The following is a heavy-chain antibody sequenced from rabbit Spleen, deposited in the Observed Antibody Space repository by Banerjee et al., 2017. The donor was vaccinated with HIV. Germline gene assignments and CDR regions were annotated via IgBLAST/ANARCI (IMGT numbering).Heavy chain of an antibody. V-gene: IGHV1S47*01. CDR1: GFDFSNYG. Sequence: QEQLVESGGGLVQPGGSLKVSCKASGFDFSNYGASWVRQAPGKGLEWIGYIEPIFGNTYYANWVNGRFTISSHNAQNTLYLQLSSLTAADTATYFCVRDQAGDADYGPYYLNLWGQGTLVTVS. CDR2: IEPIFGNT. D-gene: IGHD2-1*01. J-gene: IGHJ4*01. CDR3: VRDQAGDADYGPYYLNL.